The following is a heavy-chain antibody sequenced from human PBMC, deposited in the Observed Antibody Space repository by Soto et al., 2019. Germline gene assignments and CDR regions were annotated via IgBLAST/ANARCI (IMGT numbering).Heavy chain of an antibody. CDR1: GGTFSSYT. CDR3: ARDPPIAAHLFDP. Sequence: QVQLVQSGAEVKKPGSSVKVSCKASGGTFSSYTISWVRQAPGQGLEWMGRIIPILGIANYAQKFQGRVTITADKSTSTAYMELSSLRSEDTAVYYGARDPPIAAHLFDPWGQGTLVTVSS. D-gene: IGHD6-6*01. CDR2: IIPILGIA. J-gene: IGHJ5*02. V-gene: IGHV1-69*08.